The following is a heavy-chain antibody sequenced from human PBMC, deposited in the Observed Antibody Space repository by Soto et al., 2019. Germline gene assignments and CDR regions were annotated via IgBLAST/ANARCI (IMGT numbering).Heavy chain of an antibody. CDR2: ISYDGSNK. V-gene: IGHV3-30-3*01. J-gene: IGHJ6*02. CDR1: GFTFSSYA. CDR3: ARVEIEKVRFLEWLSPGPLYYYYGMDV. Sequence: GSLRLSCAASGFTFSSYAMHWVRQAPGKGLEWVAVISYDGSNKYYADSVKGRFTISRDNSRNTLYLQMNSLRAEDTAVYYCARVEIEKVRFLEWLSPGPLYYYYGMDVWGQGTTVTVSS. D-gene: IGHD3-3*01.